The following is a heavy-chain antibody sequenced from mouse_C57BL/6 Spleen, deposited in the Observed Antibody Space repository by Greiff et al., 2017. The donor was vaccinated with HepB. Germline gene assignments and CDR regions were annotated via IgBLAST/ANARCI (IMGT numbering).Heavy chain of an antibody. Sequence: QVQLKQSGAELVKPGASVKISCKASGYAFSSYWMNWVKQRPGKGLEWIGQIYPGDGDTNYNGKFKGKATLTADKSSSTAYMQLSSLTSEDSAVYFCARWRGYDGGYCDYWGQGTTLTVSS. J-gene: IGHJ2*01. D-gene: IGHD2-2*01. CDR1: GYAFSSYW. V-gene: IGHV1-80*01. CDR3: ARWRGYDGGYCDY. CDR2: IYPGDGDT.